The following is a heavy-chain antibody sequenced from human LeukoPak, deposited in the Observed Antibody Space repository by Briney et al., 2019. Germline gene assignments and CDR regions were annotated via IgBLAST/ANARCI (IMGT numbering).Heavy chain of an antibody. Sequence: PGGPLRLSCAPPGFTFSSCWMSWVPQAQGKGREWVANIKQDGSEKYYVDSVKGRFTISRDNAKNSLYLQMNSLRAEYTAVYYCMTTDSNYAFDIWGQGTMVTVSS. V-gene: IGHV3-7*01. D-gene: IGHD4-17*01. CDR1: GFTFSSCW. CDR2: IKQDGSEK. CDR3: MTTDSNYAFDI. J-gene: IGHJ3*02.